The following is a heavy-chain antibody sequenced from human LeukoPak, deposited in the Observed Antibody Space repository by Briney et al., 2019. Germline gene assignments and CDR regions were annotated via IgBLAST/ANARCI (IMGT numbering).Heavy chain of an antibody. CDR1: GFTVSSNY. CDR3: ARALYGDYVAFDI. CDR2: IYSGGST. V-gene: IGHV3-53*01. Sequence: GGSLRLSCAASGFTVSSNYMSWVRQAPGKGLEWVSVIYSGGSTYYADSVKGRFTISRDNSKNTLYLQMNSLRAEDTAVYYCARALYGDYVAFDIWGQGTMVTVSS. D-gene: IGHD4-17*01. J-gene: IGHJ3*02.